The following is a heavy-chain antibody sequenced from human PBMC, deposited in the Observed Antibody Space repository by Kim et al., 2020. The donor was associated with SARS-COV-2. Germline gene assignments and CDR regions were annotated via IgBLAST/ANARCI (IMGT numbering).Heavy chain of an antibody. CDR2: ISTSSSTI. CDR1: GFTFRSYG. J-gene: IGHJ5*02. CDR3: ARDVRLSAGGTGWFDA. Sequence: WGSLRLSCAASGFTFRSYGMDWVRQAPGKGLEWISYISTSSSTIYYTDSVKGRFTISRDNAKNSLYLQMNSLRDEDTAVYYCARDVRLSAGGTGWFDAWGQGTVVTVSS. D-gene: IGHD6-13*01. V-gene: IGHV3-48*02.